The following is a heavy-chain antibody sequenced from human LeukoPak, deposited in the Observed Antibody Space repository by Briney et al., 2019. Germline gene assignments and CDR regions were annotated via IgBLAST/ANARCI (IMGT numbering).Heavy chain of an antibody. CDR1: GFTFTNYW. V-gene: IGHV3-7*03. CDR3: AKESGYSYGLYGMDV. Sequence: PGGSLRLSCVASGFTFTNYWMSWVRQAPGKGLEWVANIKQDGSVKYYVDSVRGRFTISRDNSKNTLYLQMNSLRAEDTAVYYCAKESGYSYGLYGMDVWGQGTTVTVSS. CDR2: IKQDGSVK. J-gene: IGHJ6*02. D-gene: IGHD5-18*01.